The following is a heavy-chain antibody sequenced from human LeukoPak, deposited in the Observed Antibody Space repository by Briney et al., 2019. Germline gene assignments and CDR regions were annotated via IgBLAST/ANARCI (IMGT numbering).Heavy chain of an antibody. CDR3: ARESYNSSWTFDY. J-gene: IGHJ4*02. V-gene: IGHV3-64*01. CDR2: ISSNGGNT. Sequence: LPGGSLRLSCAASGFTFSSYAMHWVRQAPGKGLEYVSAISSNGGNTYYANSVKGRFSISRDNSKNTLYLQMGRLRAEDMAVYYCARESYNSSWTFDYWGQGTLVTVSS. D-gene: IGHD6-13*01. CDR1: GFTFSSYA.